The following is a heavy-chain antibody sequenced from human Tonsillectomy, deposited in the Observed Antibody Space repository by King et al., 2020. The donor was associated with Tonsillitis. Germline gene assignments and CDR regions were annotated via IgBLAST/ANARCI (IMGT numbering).Heavy chain of an antibody. J-gene: IGHJ6*02. V-gene: IGHV4-61*01. CDR1: GGSVSSGSYY. CDR3: AGESVITFGGVIGDYYYYYGMDV. D-gene: IGHD3-16*02. CDR2: IYYSGST. Sequence: VQLQESGPGLVKPSETLSLTCTVSGGSVSSGSYYWSWIRQPPGKGLEWIGYIYYSGSTNYNPSLKSRVTISVDTSKNQFSLKLSSVTAADTAVYYCAGESVITFGGVIGDYYYYYGMDVWGQGTTVTVSS.